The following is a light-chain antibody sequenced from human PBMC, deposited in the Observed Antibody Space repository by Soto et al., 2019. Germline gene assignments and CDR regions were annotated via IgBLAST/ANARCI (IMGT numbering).Light chain of an antibody. Sequence: QSALTQPASVSGSPGQSITISCTGTSSDVGDYNYVSWYQQHPGKAPKLMIYDVSNRPSGVSNRFSGSKSGNTASLTISGLKAEDEADSYCSSYTRSSTCVFGTGTKLTVL. V-gene: IGLV2-14*01. J-gene: IGLJ1*01. CDR1: SSDVGDYNY. CDR2: DVS. CDR3: SSYTRSSTCV.